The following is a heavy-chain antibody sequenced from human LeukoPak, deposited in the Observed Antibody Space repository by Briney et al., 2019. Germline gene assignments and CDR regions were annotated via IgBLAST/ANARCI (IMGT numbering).Heavy chain of an antibody. D-gene: IGHD5-18*01. Sequence: SETLSLTCNVSGGSISSSYWSWIRQPPGKGLEWIGYISYTGSTNYNPSLMSRVTILIDTSKNQFSLRLSSVTAADTAVYYCARRVVDSTMTWANWFDPWGQGTLVTVSS. V-gene: IGHV4-59*08. J-gene: IGHJ5*02. CDR2: ISYTGST. CDR3: ARRVVDSTMTWANWFDP. CDR1: GGSISSSY.